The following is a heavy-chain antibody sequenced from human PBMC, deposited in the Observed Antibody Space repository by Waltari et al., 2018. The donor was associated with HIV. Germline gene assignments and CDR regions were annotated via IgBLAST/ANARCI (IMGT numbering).Heavy chain of an antibody. V-gene: IGHV3-7*01. CDR3: AGGGVLLWFGDLNWFDP. CDR1: GFTLGSNG. Sequence: EVQLVESGGGLVQPGGSLRLSCAASGFTLGSNGMGWVRQAPGKGLEWVANIKQDGSEKYYVDSVKGRFTISRDNAKNSLYLQMNSLRAEDTAVYYCAGGGVLLWFGDLNWFDPWGQGTLVTVSS. D-gene: IGHD3-10*01. J-gene: IGHJ5*02. CDR2: IKQDGSEK.